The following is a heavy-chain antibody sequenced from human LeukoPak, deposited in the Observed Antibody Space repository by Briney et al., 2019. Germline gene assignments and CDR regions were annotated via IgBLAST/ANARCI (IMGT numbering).Heavy chain of an antibody. CDR1: GYIFTGYY. D-gene: IGHD3-10*01. CDR3: ARDEIGGSNWFDP. J-gene: IGHJ5*02. CDR2: INPNTGDT. Sequence: ASVKVSCKTSGYIFTGYYIHWVRQAPGQGLEWMGWINPNTGDTNYTQKFQGRVIMTRDTSITTAYMDLIRLKSDDTAVYYCARDEIGGSNWFDPWGQGTLVTVSS. V-gene: IGHV1-2*02.